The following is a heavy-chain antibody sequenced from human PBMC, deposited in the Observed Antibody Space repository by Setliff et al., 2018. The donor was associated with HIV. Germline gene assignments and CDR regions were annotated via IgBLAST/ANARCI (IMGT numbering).Heavy chain of an antibody. CDR3: AREIRAGNYPPYNYYFYMDV. Sequence: GGSLRLSCAASAFTFSNAWMNWVRQAPGKGLEWVSSLSGSSSYWKYADSVKGRFTISRDNAKNSLYLQMSSLRAEDTAVYYCAREIRAGNYPPYNYYFYMDVWGKGTTVTVSS. V-gene: IGHV3-21*01. CDR1: AFTFSNAW. D-gene: IGHD4-4*01. J-gene: IGHJ6*03. CDR2: LSGSSSYW.